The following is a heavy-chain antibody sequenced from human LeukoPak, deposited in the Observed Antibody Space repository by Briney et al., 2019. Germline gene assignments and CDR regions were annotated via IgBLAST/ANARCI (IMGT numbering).Heavy chain of an antibody. J-gene: IGHJ4*02. D-gene: IGHD3-16*02. CDR3: ARLPVTEYVWGSYRDY. CDR1: GYTFTSYY. CDR2: MNPNSGNT. Sequence: ASVKVSCKASGYTFTSYYMHWVRQATGQGLEWMGWMNPNSGNTGYAQKFQGRVTMTRNTSISTAYMELSSLRSEDTAVYYCARLPVTEYVWGSYRDYWGQGTLVTVSS. V-gene: IGHV1-8*02.